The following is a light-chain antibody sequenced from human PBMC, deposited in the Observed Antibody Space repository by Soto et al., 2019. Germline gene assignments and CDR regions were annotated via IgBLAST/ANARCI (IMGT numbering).Light chain of an antibody. CDR2: GAS. CDR3: QHYGSSPLFT. CDR1: QSVSSSY. V-gene: IGKV3-20*01. J-gene: IGKJ3*01. Sequence: EIVLTQSPGTLSLSPGERATLSCRASQSVSSSYLAWYQQKPGQTPRLLIYGASSRATGIPDRFSGSGSGTDFTLTISILEPEDFAVYYCQHYGSSPLFTFGPGTKVDIK.